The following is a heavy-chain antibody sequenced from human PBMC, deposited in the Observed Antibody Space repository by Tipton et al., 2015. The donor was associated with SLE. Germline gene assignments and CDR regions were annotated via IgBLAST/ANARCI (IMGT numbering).Heavy chain of an antibody. CDR2: IYYSGST. V-gene: IGHV4-38-2*01. CDR3: ARHDGNWGDYYFDY. D-gene: IGHD7-27*01. Sequence: LRLSCAVSGYSISSDYYWGWIRQPPGKGLEWIGSIYYSGSTYYNPSLENRVTISLDTFTNRFSLKLNSVTAADTAVYYCARHDGNWGDYYFDYWGQGTLVIVSS. J-gene: IGHJ4*02. CDR1: GYSISSDYY.